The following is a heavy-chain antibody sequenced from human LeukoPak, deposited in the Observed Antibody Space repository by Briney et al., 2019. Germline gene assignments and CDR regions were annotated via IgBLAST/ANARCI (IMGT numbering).Heavy chain of an antibody. J-gene: IGHJ4*02. CDR3: ARGTIAAAGYFYFDY. CDR1: GFTFSSYW. D-gene: IGHD6-13*01. Sequence: RGSPRLSCAASGFTFSSYWMSWVRQAPGKGLEWVANIKQDGSEKYYVDSVKGRFTISRDNAKNSLYLQMNSLRAEDTAVYYCARGTIAAAGYFYFDYWGQGTYVTVSS. V-gene: IGHV3-7*04. CDR2: IKQDGSEK.